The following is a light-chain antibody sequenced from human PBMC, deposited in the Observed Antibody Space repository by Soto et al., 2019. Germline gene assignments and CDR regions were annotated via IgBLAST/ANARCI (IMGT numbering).Light chain of an antibody. Sequence: EIVMTQSPATVSVSPGERATLYCRASQSVGNNLAWYQQKPGQAPSLFIFGASNRATGIPARFSGSGSGTDFTLTISSLEPEDFAVYYCQQRSNWPPTWTFGQGTKVDI. CDR2: GAS. CDR1: QSVGNN. V-gene: IGKV3-11*01. J-gene: IGKJ1*01. CDR3: QQRSNWPPTWT.